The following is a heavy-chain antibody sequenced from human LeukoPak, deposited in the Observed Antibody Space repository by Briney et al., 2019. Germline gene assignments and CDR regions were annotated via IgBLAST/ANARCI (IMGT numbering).Heavy chain of an antibody. Sequence: GASVKVSCKASGYTFTGYYIHWVRQAPGQGLEWMGWINPNSGGTNYAQKFQGRVTMTRDTSISTAYMELSRLRSDDTAVYYCASLTMVRGVPIVGYWGPGNLVTVSS. CDR3: ASLTMVRGVPIVGY. V-gene: IGHV1-2*02. J-gene: IGHJ4*02. D-gene: IGHD3-10*01. CDR2: INPNSGGT. CDR1: GYTFTGYY.